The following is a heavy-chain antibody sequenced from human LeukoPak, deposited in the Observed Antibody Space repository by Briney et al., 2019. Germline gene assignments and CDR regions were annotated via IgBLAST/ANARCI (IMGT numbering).Heavy chain of an antibody. CDR2: AYYRSKWGS. V-gene: IGHV6-1*01. CDR3: ARASNRAFDA. Sequence: SQTLSLTCAISGDIVSSEDAAWNWIRQSPSRGLEWLGRAYYRSKWGSDYAVSVKSRVTVNPDPSKNQFSLQLNSVTPEDTAVYFCARASNRAFDAWGQGTVVIVSS. D-gene: IGHD1-14*01. J-gene: IGHJ3*01. CDR1: GDIVSSEDAA.